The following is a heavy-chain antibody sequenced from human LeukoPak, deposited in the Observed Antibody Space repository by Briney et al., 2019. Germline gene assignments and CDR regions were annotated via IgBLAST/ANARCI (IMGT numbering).Heavy chain of an antibody. CDR2: IVSYDEK. CDR3: ARILGGYTSSWPRSGPIDY. V-gene: IGHV2-26*01. J-gene: IGHJ4*02. D-gene: IGHD6-13*01. CDR1: GFSLSNAAMG. Sequence: ESGPTLVNPTETLTLTCTVSGFSLSNAAMGVSYIRQPPGQALEWLAHIVSYDEKSYSTSLKRRLTISKDTSRSQVVLTMTNMDPVDTATYYCARILGGYTSSWPRSGPIDYWGQGTLVTVSS.